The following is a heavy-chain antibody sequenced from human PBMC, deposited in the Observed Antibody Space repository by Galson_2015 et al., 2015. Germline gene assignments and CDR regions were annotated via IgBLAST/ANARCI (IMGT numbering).Heavy chain of an antibody. J-gene: IGHJ4*02. CDR1: GYTFTSYA. Sequence: SVKVSCKASGYTFTSYAMNWVRQAPGQGLEWMGWINTNTGNPTYAQGLTGRFVFSLDTSVSTAYLQISSLKAEDTAVYYCARVSRYYDSSGSMRYWGQGTLVTVSS. V-gene: IGHV7-4-1*02. CDR2: INTNTGNP. CDR3: ARVSRYYDSSGSMRY. D-gene: IGHD3-22*01.